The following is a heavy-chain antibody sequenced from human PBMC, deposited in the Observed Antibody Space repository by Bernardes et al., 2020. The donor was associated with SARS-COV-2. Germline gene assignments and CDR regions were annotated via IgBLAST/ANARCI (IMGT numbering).Heavy chain of an antibody. V-gene: IGHV4-59*01. J-gene: IGHJ6*02. CDR2: IYHSGST. CDR1: GGSISSYY. Sequence: SETLSLTCTVSGGSISSYYWTWIRQPPGKGLEWIAYIYHSGSTNYNPSFKSRVTISVEPSKNQFSLKLNSVTVAEKAIYYCARVSDGYHYYAMNVWGQGTAVTVSS. CDR3: ARVSDGYHYYAMNV.